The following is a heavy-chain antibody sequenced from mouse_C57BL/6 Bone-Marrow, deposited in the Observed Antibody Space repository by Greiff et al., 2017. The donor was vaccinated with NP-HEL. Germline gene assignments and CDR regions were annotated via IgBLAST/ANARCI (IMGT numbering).Heavy chain of an antibody. D-gene: IGHD2-3*01. CDR3: ARGGGWLLFDY. Sequence: QVQLQQPGAELVKPGASVKLSCKASGYTFTSYWMHWVKQRPGQGLEWIGMIHPNSGSTNYNEKFKSKATLTVDKSSSTAYMQLSRLTSEDSAVYCCARGGGWLLFDYWGQGTTLTVSS. CDR1: GYTFTSYW. J-gene: IGHJ2*01. V-gene: IGHV1-64*01. CDR2: IHPNSGST.